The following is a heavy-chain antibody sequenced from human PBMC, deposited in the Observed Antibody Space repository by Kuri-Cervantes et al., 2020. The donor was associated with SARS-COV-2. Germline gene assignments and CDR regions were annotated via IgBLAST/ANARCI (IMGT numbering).Heavy chain of an antibody. D-gene: IGHD3-3*01. Sequence: SEPLSLTCPVTGGPISGYYWSWIRKPPGKGLEWIGEINHNGSTNNNPSLKSRFTMSVDTSRNQFALKLSFVTSADTAVYYCAMMGTWYFDFWIGYQTLPYFDYWGQGTLVTVSS. CDR2: INHNGST. CDR1: GGPISGYY. J-gene: IGHJ4*02. CDR3: AMMGTWYFDFWIGYQTLPYFDY. V-gene: IGHV4-34*10.